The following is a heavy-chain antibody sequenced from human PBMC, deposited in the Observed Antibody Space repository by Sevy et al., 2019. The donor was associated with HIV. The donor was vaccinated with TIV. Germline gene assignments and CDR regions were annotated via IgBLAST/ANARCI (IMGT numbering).Heavy chain of an antibody. CDR2: ISSSSSTI. Sequence: GGSLRLSCAASGFTFSSYSMNWVRQAPGKGLEWVSYISSSSSTIYYADSVKGRFTISRDNAKNSLYLKMNSLRDEDTAVYYCARVYSYGLYGMDVWGQGTTVTVSS. J-gene: IGHJ6*02. D-gene: IGHD5-18*01. V-gene: IGHV3-48*02. CDR1: GFTFSSYS. CDR3: ARVYSYGLYGMDV.